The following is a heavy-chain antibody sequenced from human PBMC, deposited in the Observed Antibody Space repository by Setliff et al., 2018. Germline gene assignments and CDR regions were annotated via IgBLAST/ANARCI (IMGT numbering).Heavy chain of an antibody. V-gene: IGHV3-15*01. CDR2: IKSKTEGGTP. CDR1: GFSFSNAR. CDR3: TTAHYTGNSRTLDF. D-gene: IGHD1-26*01. Sequence: PGGSLRLSCAASGFSFSNARLSWVRQAPRRGLEWVGRIKSKTEGGTPDYGTPVKGRFTISRDESKNTLYLQMNNLKTEDTALYYCTTAHYTGNSRTLDFWGPGTLVTVSS. J-gene: IGHJ4*02.